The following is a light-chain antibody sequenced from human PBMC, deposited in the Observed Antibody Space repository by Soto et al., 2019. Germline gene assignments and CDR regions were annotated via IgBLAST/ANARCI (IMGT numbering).Light chain of an antibody. CDR2: KAS. CDR3: QQYNSYQGYT. CDR1: QSISTW. J-gene: IGKJ2*01. Sequence: DIQMTQSPSTLSASVGDRVTITCRASQSISTWLAWYQQKPGKAPKPLIYKASSLESGVPSRFSGSGSGTEFSLTISSLQPDGFATYDCQQYNSYQGYTFGQGTKLESK. V-gene: IGKV1-5*03.